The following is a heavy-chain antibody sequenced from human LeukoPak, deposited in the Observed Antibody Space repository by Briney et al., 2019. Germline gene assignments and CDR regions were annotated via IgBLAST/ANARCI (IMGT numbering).Heavy chain of an antibody. CDR3: ARVSAAIAVAGPFDY. Sequence: PSETLSLTCAVYGGSFSGYYWSWIRQPPGKGLEWIGEINHSGSTNYNPSLKSRVTISVDTSKNQFSLKLSSVTAADTAVYYCARVSAAIAVAGPFDYWGQGTLVTVSS. CDR1: GGSFSGYY. CDR2: INHSGST. V-gene: IGHV4-34*01. J-gene: IGHJ4*02. D-gene: IGHD6-19*01.